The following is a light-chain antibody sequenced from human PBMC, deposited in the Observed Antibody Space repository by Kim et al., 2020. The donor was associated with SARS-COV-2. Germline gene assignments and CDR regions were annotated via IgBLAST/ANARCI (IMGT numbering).Light chain of an antibody. CDR1: HSVSSS. J-gene: IGKJ1*01. CDR2: DAS. CDR3: QHRGNWPP. V-gene: IGKV3-11*01. Sequence: PGERATLYCRASHSVSSSLVWNQQKPGQAPRPLIYDASNRATGVPARFSGSGSRTDFTLTISSLEPEDFAVYYCQHRGNWPPFGQGTKVDIK.